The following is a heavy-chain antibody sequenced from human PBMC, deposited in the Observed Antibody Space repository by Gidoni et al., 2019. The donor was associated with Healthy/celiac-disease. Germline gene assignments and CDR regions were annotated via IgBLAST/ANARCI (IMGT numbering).Heavy chain of an antibody. CDR3: ARVWGKAQVDY. V-gene: IGHV4-30-2*01. CDR1: GGSISSGGYS. Sequence: QLQLQESGSGLVKPSQTLSLTCAVSGGSISSGGYSWSWIQQPPGKGLEWIGYIYHSGSTYYNPSLKSRVTISVDRSKNQFSLKLSSVTAADTAVYYCARVWGKAQVDYWGQGTLVTVSS. D-gene: IGHD3-10*01. J-gene: IGHJ4*02. CDR2: IYHSGST.